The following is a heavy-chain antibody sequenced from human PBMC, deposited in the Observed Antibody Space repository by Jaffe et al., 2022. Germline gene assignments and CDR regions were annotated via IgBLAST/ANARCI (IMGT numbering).Heavy chain of an antibody. Sequence: QVQLVESGGGVVQPGRSLRLSCAASGFTFSSYGMHWVRQAPGKGLEWVAVISYDGSNKYYADSVKGRFTISRDNSKNTLYLQMNSLRAEDTAVYYCAKDPYYDILTGLAGGYYFDYWGQGTLVTVSS. V-gene: IGHV3-30*18. CDR3: AKDPYYDILTGLAGGYYFDY. D-gene: IGHD3-9*01. CDR2: ISYDGSNK. J-gene: IGHJ4*02. CDR1: GFTFSSYG.